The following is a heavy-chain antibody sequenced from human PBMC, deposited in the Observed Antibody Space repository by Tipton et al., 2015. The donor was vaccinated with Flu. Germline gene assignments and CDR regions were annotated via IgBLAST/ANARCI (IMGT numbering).Heavy chain of an antibody. V-gene: IGHV1-8*01. J-gene: IGHJ5*02. D-gene: IGHD3-16*02. CDR2: MNPNSGNT. CDR3: AGVGPFNLYDYVWGSYRYNWFDP. Sequence: QLVQSGAEVKKPGASVKVSCKASGYTFTSYDINWVRQATGQGLEWMGWMNPNSGNTGYAQKFQGRVTMTRNTSISTAYMELSSLRSEDTAVYYGAGVGPFNLYDYVWGSYRYNWFDPWGQGTLVTVSS. CDR1: GYTFTSYD.